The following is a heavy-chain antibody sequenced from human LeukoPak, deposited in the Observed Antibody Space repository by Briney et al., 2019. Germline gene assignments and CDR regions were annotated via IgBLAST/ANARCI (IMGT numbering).Heavy chain of an antibody. CDR3: TGVWFGESHFDY. Sequence: PGGALRLSCAASGFTFSNAWMSWVRQAPGKGLEWVGRMKSKTDGGTTDYAAPVKGRCTISRDDSKNTLYLQMNSLKTEDTAVYYCTGVWFGESHFDYWGQGTLVTVSS. D-gene: IGHD3-10*01. CDR1: GFTFSNAW. J-gene: IGHJ4*02. CDR2: MKSKTDGGTT. V-gene: IGHV3-15*01.